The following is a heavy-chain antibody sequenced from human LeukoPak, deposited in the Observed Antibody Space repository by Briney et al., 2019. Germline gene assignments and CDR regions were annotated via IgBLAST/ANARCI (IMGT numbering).Heavy chain of an antibody. CDR1: GFTFSSYG. V-gene: IGHV3-33*06. D-gene: IGHD6-19*01. CDR2: IWYDGSNK. Sequence: PGGSLRLSCAASGFTFSSYGMHWVRQAPGKGVEGVAVIWYDGSNKYYADSVKGRFTISRDNSKNTLYLQMNRLRAEDTAVYYCAKDRGESSAHRDAFDIWGQGTMVTVSS. CDR3: AKDRGESSAHRDAFDI. J-gene: IGHJ3*02.